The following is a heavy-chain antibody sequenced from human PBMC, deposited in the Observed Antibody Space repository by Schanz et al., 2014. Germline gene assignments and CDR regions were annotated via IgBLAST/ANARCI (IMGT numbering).Heavy chain of an antibody. J-gene: IGHJ3*02. CDR1: GGSVSSGGAY. CDR3: ARDRGHGDLPGDI. Sequence: QVQLQESGPGLVKPSQTLSLTCTVSGGSVSSGGAYWSWIRQHPGKGLEWIGFISYSGSTYYNPSLKSRVTISMHTSKNQFSLKLSSVTAADTAVYYCARDRGHGDLPGDIWGQGTMVTVSS. D-gene: IGHD4-17*01. CDR2: ISYSGST. V-gene: IGHV4-31*03.